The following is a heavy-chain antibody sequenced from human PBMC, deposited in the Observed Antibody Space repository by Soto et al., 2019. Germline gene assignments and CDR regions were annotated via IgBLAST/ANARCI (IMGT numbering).Heavy chain of an antibody. CDR2: ISGYNGHT. J-gene: IGHJ6*02. D-gene: IGHD3-16*01. CDR1: GYTFTTYG. CDR3: AREGEMPYYYYGLDV. V-gene: IGHV1-18*01. Sequence: QVQLVQSGAEVRKPGASVKVSCKASGYTFTTYGISWVRQAPGQGLEWMGWISGYNGHTKYAQKFQGRVTMTTETSTNTVYMDLRNLISDDTAVYYCAREGEMPYYYYGLDVWGQGTTVNVSS.